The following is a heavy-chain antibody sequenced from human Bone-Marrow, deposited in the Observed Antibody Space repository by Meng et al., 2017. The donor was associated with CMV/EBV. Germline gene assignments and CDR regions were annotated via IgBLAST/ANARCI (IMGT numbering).Heavy chain of an antibody. J-gene: IGHJ6*02. CDR2: INPSGGST. D-gene: IGHD6-13*01. V-gene: IGHV1-46*01. CDR1: GYTFTGYY. CDR3: AATLSYSSSGYYGMDV. Sequence: ASVKVSCKASGYTFTGYYMHWVRQAPGQGLEWMGWINPSGGSTSYAQKFQGRVTMTRDTSTSTVYMEVSSLRSEDTAVYYCAATLSYSSSGYYGMDVWGQGTTVTVSS.